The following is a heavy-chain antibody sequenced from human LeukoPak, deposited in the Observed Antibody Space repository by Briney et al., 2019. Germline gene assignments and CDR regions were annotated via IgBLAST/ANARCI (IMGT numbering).Heavy chain of an antibody. V-gene: IGHV4-61*01. Sequence: SETLSLTCTVSGGSVNSGSYFWSWIRQPPGKGLEWIGYIFYSGSTNYNPSLKNRVTISIDTSKNQFSLKLSSVTAADTAVYYCARVRYSSGCFDYWGQGTLVTVSS. D-gene: IGHD6-19*01. CDR2: IFYSGST. CDR1: GGSVNSGSYF. CDR3: ARVRYSSGCFDY. J-gene: IGHJ4*02.